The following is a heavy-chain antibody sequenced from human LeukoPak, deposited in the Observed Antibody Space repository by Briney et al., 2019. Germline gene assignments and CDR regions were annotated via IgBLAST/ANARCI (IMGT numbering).Heavy chain of an antibody. Sequence: ASVKVSCKASGYTFTSYGMNWVRQAPGQGLEWMGGIIPIFGTANYAQKFQGRVTITADKSTSTAYMELSSLRSEDTAVYYCARSLYSSSWYTSNWFDPWGQGTLVTVSS. V-gene: IGHV1-69*06. J-gene: IGHJ5*02. CDR3: ARSLYSSSWYTSNWFDP. CDR2: IIPIFGTA. D-gene: IGHD6-13*01. CDR1: GYTFTSYG.